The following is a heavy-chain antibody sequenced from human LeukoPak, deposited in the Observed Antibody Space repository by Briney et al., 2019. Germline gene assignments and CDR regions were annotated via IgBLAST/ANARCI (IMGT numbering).Heavy chain of an antibody. CDR1: GFTFSSYS. Sequence: KAGGSLRLSCAASGFTFSSYSMNWVRQAPGKGLEWVSSISSSSSYIYYADSVKGRFTISRDNAKSSLYLQMNSLRAEDTAVYYCAREVAPTHFDHWGQGTLVTVSS. CDR2: ISSSSSYI. J-gene: IGHJ4*02. V-gene: IGHV3-21*01. CDR3: AREVAPTHFDH.